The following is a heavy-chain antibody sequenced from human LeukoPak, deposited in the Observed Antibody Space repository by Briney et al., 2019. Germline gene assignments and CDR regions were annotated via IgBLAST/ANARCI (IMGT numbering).Heavy chain of an antibody. Sequence: GGSLRLSCAASGFTFSSYAVTWVRQAPGKGQEWVSAISGTGGSTFYADSVKGRFTISRDNSKNTLYLQMNSLRADDTAVYYCARDYADYVGYFFFDYWGQGTLVTVSS. CDR2: ISGTGGST. V-gene: IGHV3-23*01. CDR3: ARDYADYVGYFFFDY. D-gene: IGHD4-17*01. CDR1: GFTFSSYA. J-gene: IGHJ4*02.